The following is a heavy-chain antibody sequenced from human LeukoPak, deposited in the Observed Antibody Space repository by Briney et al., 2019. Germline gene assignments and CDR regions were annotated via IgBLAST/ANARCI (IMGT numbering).Heavy chain of an antibody. CDR3: ARVRNYYGSGSLDY. CDR2: ISAYNGNT. J-gene: IGHJ4*02. D-gene: IGHD3-10*01. V-gene: IGHV1-18*01. Sequence: ASVKVSCKASGYTFTSYGISWVRQAPGQGLEWMGWISAYNGNTNYAQKLQGRVTMTTDTSTSTAYMELRSLRSDDTAVYYCARVRNYYGSGSLDYWGQGTLVTVSS. CDR1: GYTFTSYG.